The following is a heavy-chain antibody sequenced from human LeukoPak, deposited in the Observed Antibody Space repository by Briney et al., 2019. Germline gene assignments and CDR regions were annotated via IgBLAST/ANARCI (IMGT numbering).Heavy chain of an antibody. Sequence: ASVKVSCKASGGTFSSYAISWVRQAPGQGLEWMGGIIPIFGTANYAQKFQGRVTITADKSTNTAYMELSSLRSEDTAVYYCARDHAGMARTGAFDIWGQGTMVTVSS. J-gene: IGHJ3*02. CDR2: IIPIFGTA. D-gene: IGHD5-24*01. CDR3: ARDHAGMARTGAFDI. V-gene: IGHV1-69*06. CDR1: GGTFSSYA.